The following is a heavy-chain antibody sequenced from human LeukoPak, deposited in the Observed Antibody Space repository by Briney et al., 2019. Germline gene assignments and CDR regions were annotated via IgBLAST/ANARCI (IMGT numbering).Heavy chain of an antibody. J-gene: IGHJ4*02. CDR3: ARGRDGYTFFY. Sequence: SETLSLTCTVSGYSISSGYYWGWIRQPPGKGLEWIGSIYHSGSTYYNPSLKSRVTISVDTSKNQFSLKLSSVTAADTAVYYCARGRDGYTFFYWGQGTLVTVSP. CDR2: IYHSGST. V-gene: IGHV4-38-2*02. D-gene: IGHD5-24*01. CDR1: GYSISSGYY.